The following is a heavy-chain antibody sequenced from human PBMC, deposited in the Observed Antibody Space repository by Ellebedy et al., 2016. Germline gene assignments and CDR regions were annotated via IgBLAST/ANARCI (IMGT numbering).Heavy chain of an antibody. Sequence: GGSLRLSCAASGFTFSDFWMHWIRHVPGKGFLWVSRIKGDGSTTDYADSVKGRFTISRDNDKSTLYLQMNNVRDEDTAVYYCARGVGSGWFDPWGQGTLVTVSS. CDR1: GFTFSDFW. CDR3: ARGVGSGWFDP. J-gene: IGHJ5*02. CDR2: IKGDGSTT. V-gene: IGHV3-74*01. D-gene: IGHD2-15*01.